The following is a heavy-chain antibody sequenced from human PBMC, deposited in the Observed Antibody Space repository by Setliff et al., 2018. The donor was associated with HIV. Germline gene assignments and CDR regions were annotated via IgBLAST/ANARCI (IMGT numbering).Heavy chain of an antibody. CDR1: GIRFDTYA. CDR3: ASRASHGAFDM. Sequence: QPGGSLRLSCAASGIRFDTYAMHWVRQAPGKGLEWVSGIIWNSVGIAYADSVKGRFTISRDNAKNSLYLQMNSLRAGDTALYYCASRASHGAFDMWGQGTMVTVSS. V-gene: IGHV3-9*01. CDR2: IIWNSVGI. J-gene: IGHJ3*02.